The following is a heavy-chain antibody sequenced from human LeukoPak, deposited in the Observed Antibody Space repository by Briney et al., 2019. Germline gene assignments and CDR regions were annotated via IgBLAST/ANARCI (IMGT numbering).Heavy chain of an antibody. CDR1: GYTFTSYG. CDR3: ARMGGYYDILTGYYYDAFDI. J-gene: IGHJ3*02. Sequence: ASVKVSCKTSGYTFTSYGISWVRQAPEQGLEWMGWISVYNGNTNYVQKFQGRVTMTTDTSTSTAYMELSSLRSEDTAVYYCARMGGYYDILTGYYYDAFDIWGQGTMVTVSS. V-gene: IGHV1-18*01. D-gene: IGHD3-9*01. CDR2: ISVYNGNT.